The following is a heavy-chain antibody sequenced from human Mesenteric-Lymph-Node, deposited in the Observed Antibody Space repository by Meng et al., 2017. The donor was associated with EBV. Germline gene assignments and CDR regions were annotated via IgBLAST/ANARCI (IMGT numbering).Heavy chain of an antibody. J-gene: IGHJ5*02. D-gene: IGHD5-12*01. CDR2: INPSSGNT. CDR1: GYTFTSYQ. Sequence: VQLVQTGAEVKKPGASVKVSCKASGYTFTSYQIHWVRQAPGQGLEWMGMINPSSGNTNYAQQFRGRVTMTRDTSTSTVYVELTSLTSEDTAVYYCAKEWNSGYDRWFDPWGQGTLVTVSS. CDR3: AKEWNSGYDRWFDP. V-gene: IGHV1-46*01.